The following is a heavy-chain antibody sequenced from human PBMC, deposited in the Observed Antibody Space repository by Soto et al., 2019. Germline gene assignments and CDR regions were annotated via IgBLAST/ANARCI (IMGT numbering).Heavy chain of an antibody. V-gene: IGHV1-2*02. CDR1: GYTFTGYY. D-gene: IGHD1-26*01. J-gene: IGHJ6*02. CDR3: AKGGAIVAAGTRVYIYNAMEV. Sequence: RASVKVSCKASGYTFTGYYVHWVGQAPGQGLEWMGWINPNSGDTYLAQRFQGRVTMNRDTSIGTAYMELRGLTSDDTAEYYCAKGGAIVAAGTRVYIYNAMEVWGQGTTVSVSS. CDR2: INPNSGDT.